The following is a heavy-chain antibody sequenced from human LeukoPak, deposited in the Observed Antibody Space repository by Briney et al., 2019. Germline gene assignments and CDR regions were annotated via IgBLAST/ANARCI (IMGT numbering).Heavy chain of an antibody. J-gene: IGHJ4*02. Sequence: ASVKVSCEASGYTFTSYGISWVRHGPGPGLEWMGIINPSGGSTSYAQKFQGRVTMTRDTSTSTVYMELSSLRSEDTAVYYCAREGDYYDSSGYYDYWGQGTLVTVSS. CDR2: INPSGGST. V-gene: IGHV1-46*01. CDR3: AREGDYYDSSGYYDY. CDR1: GYTFTSYG. D-gene: IGHD3-22*01.